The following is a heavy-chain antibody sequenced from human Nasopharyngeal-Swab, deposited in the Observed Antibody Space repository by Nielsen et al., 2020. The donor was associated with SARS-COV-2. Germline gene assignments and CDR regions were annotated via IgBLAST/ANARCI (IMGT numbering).Heavy chain of an antibody. J-gene: IGHJ6*02. D-gene: IGHD2-15*01. CDR2: IKEDGSGK. V-gene: IGHV3-7*01. Sequence: IRQPPGKGLEWVANIKEDGSGKNYVDSVKGRFTISRDDAKNSLYLQMNSLRADDTAVYYCARDTYCSGGSCYGYGMAVWGQGTTVTVSS. CDR3: ARDTYCSGGSCYGYGMAV.